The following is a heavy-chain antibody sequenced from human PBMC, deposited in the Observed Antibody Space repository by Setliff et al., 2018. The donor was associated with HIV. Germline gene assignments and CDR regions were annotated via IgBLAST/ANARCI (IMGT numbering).Heavy chain of an antibody. V-gene: IGHV3-48*04. Sequence: GGSLRLSCAASGFTFSSYWMHWVRQAPGKGLEWVAHIGSSNHGIHYTASVQGRFTVSRDNAKNSLYLQMNSLRAEDTAVYYCANMQWASNAWYSFDYWGQGALVTVSS. D-gene: IGHD6-19*01. CDR2: IGSSNHGI. CDR3: ANMQWASNAWYSFDY. J-gene: IGHJ4*02. CDR1: GFTFSSYW.